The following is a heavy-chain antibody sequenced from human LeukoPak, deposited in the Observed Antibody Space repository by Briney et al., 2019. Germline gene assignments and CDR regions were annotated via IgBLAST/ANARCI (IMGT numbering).Heavy chain of an antibody. Sequence: SVKVSCKASGGTFSSYAISWVRQAPGQGLEWMGRIIPILGIANYAQKFQGRVTITADKSTSTAYMELSSLRSEDTAVYYCASGTLAAAPFDYWGQGTLVTVSS. D-gene: IGHD6-13*01. CDR2: IIPILGIA. CDR1: GGTFSSYA. CDR3: ASGTLAAAPFDY. J-gene: IGHJ4*02. V-gene: IGHV1-69*04.